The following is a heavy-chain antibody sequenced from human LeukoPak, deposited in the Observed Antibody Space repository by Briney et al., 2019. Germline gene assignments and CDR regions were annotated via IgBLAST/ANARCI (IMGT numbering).Heavy chain of an antibody. J-gene: IGHJ4*02. CDR3: ARLYSSGWYVLDY. CDR1: GGTFSSYA. Sequence: ASVKVSCEASGGTFSSYAISWVRQAPGQGLEWMGGIIPIFGTANYAQKFQGRVTITTDESTSTAYMELSSLRSEDTAVYYCARLYSSGWYVLDYWGQGTLVTVSS. D-gene: IGHD6-19*01. CDR2: IIPIFGTA. V-gene: IGHV1-69*05.